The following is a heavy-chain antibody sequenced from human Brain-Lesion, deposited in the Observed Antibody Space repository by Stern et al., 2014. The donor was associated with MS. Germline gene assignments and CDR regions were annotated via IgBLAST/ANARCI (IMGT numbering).Heavy chain of an antibody. CDR1: GLSFSDYW. CDR3: ARGRDYFGP. Sequence: EVQLEESGGGLAQPGGSLGLSCAASGLSFSDYWMSWVRQAPGKGLEWVAYIKQDGSEKYYLDSVKGRFTISRDNTKNSLSLQMNSLRAEDTAFYYCARGRDYFGPWGQGTLVTVSS. V-gene: IGHV3-7*01. CDR2: IKQDGSEK. J-gene: IGHJ4*02.